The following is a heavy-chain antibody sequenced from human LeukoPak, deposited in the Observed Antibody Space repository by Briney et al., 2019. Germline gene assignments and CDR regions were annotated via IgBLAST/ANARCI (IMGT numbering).Heavy chain of an antibody. Sequence: GGSLRLSCAASGFTFTNSAMNWVRQAPGKGLEWVSAVGGNGVDTLYADSVKGRFTISRDNAENSLYLQMNSLRVEDTAFYYCARDLAYSRLDYWGQGMLVTVSS. CDR3: ARDLAYSRLDY. D-gene: IGHD5-18*01. CDR1: GFTFTNSA. V-gene: IGHV3-20*04. J-gene: IGHJ4*02. CDR2: VGGNGVDT.